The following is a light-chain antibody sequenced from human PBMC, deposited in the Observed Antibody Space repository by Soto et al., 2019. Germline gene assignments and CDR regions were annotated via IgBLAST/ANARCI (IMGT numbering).Light chain of an antibody. Sequence: EIVMTQSPATLSVSPGERATLSFRASQNVGSRLAWYQQKPGQAPRLLIYSTSTRATGVPARFTGSGSGTEFTRTISSLQSEDFTRYYCQQYSNWPPYTFGQGTKLEIK. CDR3: QQYSNWPPYT. J-gene: IGKJ2*01. CDR1: QNVGSR. V-gene: IGKV3-15*01. CDR2: STS.